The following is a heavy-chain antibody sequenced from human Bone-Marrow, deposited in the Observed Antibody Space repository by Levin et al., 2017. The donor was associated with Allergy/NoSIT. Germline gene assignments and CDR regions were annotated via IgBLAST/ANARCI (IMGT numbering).Heavy chain of an antibody. Sequence: ASVKVSCAASGFAFGNYDMSWVRQGPGKGLEWVSIISDSGENTDYLASVGGRFTISRDNSKNMLYLQMNRLRAEDTAIYYCANSPIFGRPNTGHHVESDYFDSWGQGTLVTVSS. CDR1: GFAFGNYD. V-gene: IGHV3-23*01. D-gene: IGHD2-15*01. CDR2: ISDSGENT. CDR3: ANSPIFGRPNTGHHVESDYFDS. J-gene: IGHJ4*02.